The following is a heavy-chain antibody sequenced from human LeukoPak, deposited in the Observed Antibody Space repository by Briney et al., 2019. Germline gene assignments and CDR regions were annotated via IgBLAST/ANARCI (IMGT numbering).Heavy chain of an antibody. Sequence: GGSLRLSCAASGFIFSDYYMSWIRQAPGKGLEWVSNISGSGRSTYYADSVKGRFTISRDNSENTLYLQMNSLRAEDTAIYYCAKDLSSVWPDASDIWGQGTMLTVSS. CDR1: GFIFSDYY. J-gene: IGHJ3*02. V-gene: IGHV3-23*01. D-gene: IGHD6-19*01. CDR2: ISGSGRST. CDR3: AKDLSSVWPDASDI.